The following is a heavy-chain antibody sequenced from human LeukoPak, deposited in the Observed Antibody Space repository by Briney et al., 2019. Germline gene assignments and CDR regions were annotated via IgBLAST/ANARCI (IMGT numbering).Heavy chain of an antibody. Sequence: SETLSLTCAVYGGSFSGYYWSWIRQPPGKGLEWIGEINHSGSTNYNPSLKSRVTISVDTSKNQFSLKLSSVTAADTAVYYCARMIAAAGWRRRFDYWGQGTLVTVSS. CDR3: ARMIAAAGWRRRFDY. D-gene: IGHD6-13*01. J-gene: IGHJ4*02. V-gene: IGHV4-34*01. CDR2: INHSGST. CDR1: GGSFSGYY.